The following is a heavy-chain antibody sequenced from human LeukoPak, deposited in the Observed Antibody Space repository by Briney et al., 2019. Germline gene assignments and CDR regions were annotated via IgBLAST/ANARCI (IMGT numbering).Heavy chain of an antibody. D-gene: IGHD2-2*01. CDR1: GFTFSSYG. J-gene: IGHJ4*02. CDR3: AKDRGVVVVPAASFDY. Sequence: PGRSLRLSCAASGFTFSSYGMHWVRQAPGKGLEWVAVISYDGSNKYYADSVKGRFTISRDNSKNTLYLQMNSLRAEDTAVYYCAKDRGVVVVPAASFDYWGQGTLVTVSS. CDR2: ISYDGSNK. V-gene: IGHV3-30*18.